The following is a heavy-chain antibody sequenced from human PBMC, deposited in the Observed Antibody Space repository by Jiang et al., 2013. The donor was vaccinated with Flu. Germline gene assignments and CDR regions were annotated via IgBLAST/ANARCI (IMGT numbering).Heavy chain of an antibody. Sequence: QTLSLTCAISGDSVSSNSAAWNWIRQSPSRGLEWLGRTYYRSKWYNDYAVSVKSRITINPDTSKNQFSLQLNSVTPEDTAVYYCARNTMVRGVMGYYGMDVWGQGTTVTVSS. V-gene: IGHV6-1*01. J-gene: IGHJ6*02. D-gene: IGHD3-10*01. CDR3: ARNTMVRGVMGYYGMDV. CDR2: TYYRSKWYN. CDR1: GDSVSSNSAA.